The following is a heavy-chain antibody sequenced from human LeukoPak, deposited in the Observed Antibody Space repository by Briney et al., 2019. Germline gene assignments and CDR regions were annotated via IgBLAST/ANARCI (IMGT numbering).Heavy chain of an antibody. J-gene: IGHJ3*02. CDR2: IYYSGST. CDR3: ARELLRYFDWTTNAFDT. D-gene: IGHD3-9*01. V-gene: IGHV4-39*07. CDR1: GGSISSSSYY. Sequence: SETLSLTCTVSGGSISSSSYYWGWIRQPPGKGLEWIGSIYYSGSTYYNPSLKSRVTISVDTSKNQFSLKLSSVTAADTAVYYCARELLRYFDWTTNAFDTWGQGTMVTVSS.